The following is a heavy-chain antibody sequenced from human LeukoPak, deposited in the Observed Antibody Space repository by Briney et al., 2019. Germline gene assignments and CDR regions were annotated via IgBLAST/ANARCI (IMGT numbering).Heavy chain of an antibody. D-gene: IGHD5-12*01. CDR1: GFTFSSYW. Sequence: PGGSLRLSCAASGFTFSSYWMSWVRQAPGKGLEWVANIKPDGSEKYYVDSVKGRFTISRDNAKNSLYLQMNSLRAEDTAVYYCARDGYSFARDFWGQGTLVTVSS. V-gene: IGHV3-7*01. J-gene: IGHJ4*02. CDR3: ARDGYSFARDF. CDR2: IKPDGSEK.